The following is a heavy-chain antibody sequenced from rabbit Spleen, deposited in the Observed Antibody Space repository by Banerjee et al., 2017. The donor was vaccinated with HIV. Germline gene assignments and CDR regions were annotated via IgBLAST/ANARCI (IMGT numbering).Heavy chain of an antibody. D-gene: IGHD4-1*01. Sequence: QSLEESGGGLVQPEGSLTLTCKASGFDFSSSYYMCWVRQAPGKGLELIACIDTASVDTADATWAKGRFTISKTSSTTVTLQMTSLTAADTATYFCARDLDDVIGWNFGWWGPGTLVTVS. CDR1: GFDFSSSYY. V-gene: IGHV1S40*01. CDR2: IDTASVDT. J-gene: IGHJ4*01. CDR3: ARDLDDVIGWNFGW.